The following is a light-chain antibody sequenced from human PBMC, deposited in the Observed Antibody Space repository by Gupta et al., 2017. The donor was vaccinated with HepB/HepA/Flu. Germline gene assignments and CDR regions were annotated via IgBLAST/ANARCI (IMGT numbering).Light chain of an antibody. CDR1: QSVSSY. J-gene: IGKJ3*01. CDR3: QQRSTWPFT. Sequence: EIVLPQSPATLSLSPGERATLSCRASQSVSSYLAWYQQKPGQAPRLLIFDASHRATGIPARFSGSGSGTDFSLTIGSLEPEDFAVYYCQQRSTWPFTFGPGTKVDIK. CDR2: DAS. V-gene: IGKV3-11*01.